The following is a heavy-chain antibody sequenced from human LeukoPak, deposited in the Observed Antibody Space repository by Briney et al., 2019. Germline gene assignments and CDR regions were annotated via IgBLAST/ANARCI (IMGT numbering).Heavy chain of an antibody. V-gene: IGHV4-59*01. D-gene: IGHD6-13*01. CDR2: IYYSGGT. Sequence: PSETLSLTCTVSGGSISSYYWSWIRQPPGKGLEWIGYIYYSGGTNYNPSLKSRVTISVDTSKNQFSLKLSSVTAADTAVYYCARGDNLQQLVRGTPYYFDYWGQGTLVTVSS. CDR3: ARGDNLQQLVRGTPYYFDY. J-gene: IGHJ4*02. CDR1: GGSISSYY.